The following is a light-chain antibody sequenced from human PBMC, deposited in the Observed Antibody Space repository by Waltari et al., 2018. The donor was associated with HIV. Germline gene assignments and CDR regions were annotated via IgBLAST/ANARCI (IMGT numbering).Light chain of an antibody. CDR2: SYG. J-gene: IGLJ3*02. Sequence: QSVLNQSPSASGTPGQRVIISCSGSSSNIGSNTVTWYQHFPGTAPTLLIYSYGQRPSGVLARFSVSTSATSASLAISGLRSEDEADDYCATWDDSLNAWVFGGGTKLTVL. CDR3: ATWDDSLNAWV. CDR1: SSNIGSNT. V-gene: IGLV1-44*01.